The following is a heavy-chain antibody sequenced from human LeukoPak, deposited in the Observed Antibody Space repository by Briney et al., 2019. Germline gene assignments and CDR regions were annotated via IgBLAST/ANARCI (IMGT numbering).Heavy chain of an antibody. V-gene: IGHV4-59*01. Sequence: SETLSLTCTVSGGSISSYYWSWIRQSPGKGLEWIGYIYYTGSTNYNPSLKSRVTISVDTSKNQFSLNLRTVTSADTAVYYCTRVHYSGSGLSSDFDYWGQGTLVTVSS. D-gene: IGHD3-10*01. CDR3: TRVHYSGSGLSSDFDY. CDR1: GGSISSYY. CDR2: IYYTGST. J-gene: IGHJ4*02.